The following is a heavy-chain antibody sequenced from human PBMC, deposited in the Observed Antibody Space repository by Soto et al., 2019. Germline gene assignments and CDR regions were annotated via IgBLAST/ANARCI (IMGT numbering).Heavy chain of an antibody. Sequence: GGSLRLSCAASGFTFSSYWMSWVRQAPGKGLEWVANMRQDGSEKYYVDSVKGRFTISRDNAKNSLYLQMNSLRAEDTAVYYCARILCSSTSCYTFDYWGPGTLVTVSS. CDR2: MRQDGSEK. CDR1: GFTFSSYW. CDR3: ARILCSSTSCYTFDY. V-gene: IGHV3-7*03. D-gene: IGHD2-2*02. J-gene: IGHJ4*02.